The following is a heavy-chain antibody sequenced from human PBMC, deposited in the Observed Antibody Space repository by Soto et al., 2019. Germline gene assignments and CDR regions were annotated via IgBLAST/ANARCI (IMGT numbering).Heavy chain of an antibody. Sequence: GESLKISCKGSGYIFAGYWITWVRQKPGKGLEWMGRIDPSDSQTYYSPSFRGHVTISVTKSITTVFLQWSSLRASDTAMYYCARQIYDSDTGPHSPYYSDSWGQGTPVTVSS. D-gene: IGHD3-22*01. V-gene: IGHV5-10-1*01. J-gene: IGHJ4*02. CDR3: ARQIYDSDTGPHSPYYSDS. CDR2: IDPSDSQT. CDR1: GYIFAGYW.